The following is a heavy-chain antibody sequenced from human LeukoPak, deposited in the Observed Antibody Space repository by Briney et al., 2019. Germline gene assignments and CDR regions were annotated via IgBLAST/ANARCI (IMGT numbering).Heavy chain of an antibody. CDR2: ISGSGGST. J-gene: IGHJ4*02. Sequence: GGSLRLSCAASGFTFSSYGMSWVRQAPGKGLEWVSAISGSGGSTYYADSVKGRFTISRDNSKNTLYLQMNSLTAEDTAVYYCASSRWSGYVDYWGQGTLVTVSS. CDR1: GFTFSSYG. D-gene: IGHD3-3*01. V-gene: IGHV3-23*01. CDR3: ASSRWSGYVDY.